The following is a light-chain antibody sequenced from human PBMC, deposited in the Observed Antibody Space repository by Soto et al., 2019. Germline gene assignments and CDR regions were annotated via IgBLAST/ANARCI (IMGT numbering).Light chain of an antibody. CDR1: QSVSSSY. CDR3: QQYGGSPPLT. J-gene: IGKJ4*01. V-gene: IGKV3-20*01. CDR2: GAS. Sequence: EIVLTQSPGTLSLSPGERATLSCRASQSVSSSYLAWYQQKAGQPPRLLIYGASSRATGIPDRFSGRGSGTDFTLPINRLEPEDFAVYYCQQYGGSPPLTFGGGTKVEIK.